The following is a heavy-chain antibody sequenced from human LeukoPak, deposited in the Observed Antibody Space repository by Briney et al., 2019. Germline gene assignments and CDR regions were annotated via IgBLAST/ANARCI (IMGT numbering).Heavy chain of an antibody. D-gene: IGHD5-12*01. Sequence: SETLTLTCAVTGYSISSGYYWCWFRQPPGKGLEWIGSIYHSGSTYYNPSLKSRVTISVDTSKNLFSLKLSSVTAADTAVYYCARGGSGYDLGYYYYMDVWGKGTTVTVSS. V-gene: IGHV4-38-2*01. CDR3: ARGGSGYDLGYYYYMDV. J-gene: IGHJ6*03. CDR2: IYHSGST. CDR1: GYSISSGYY.